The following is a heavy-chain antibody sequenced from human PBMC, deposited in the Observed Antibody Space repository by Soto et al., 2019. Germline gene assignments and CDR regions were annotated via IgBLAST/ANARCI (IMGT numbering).Heavy chain of an antibody. CDR2: ISFDETNK. J-gene: IGHJ3*02. V-gene: IGHV3-30-3*01. CDR1: GFTFSSYA. CDR3: ARDETTAAFDI. Sequence: QVQLGESGGGVVQPGRSLRLSCAASGFTFSSYAMHWVRQVPGKGLEWVAVISFDETNKYYADSVKGRFTISRDNSRNTLYLQMNSLRAEDTAVYYCARDETTAAFDIWGRGTMVTVSS. D-gene: IGHD1-7*01.